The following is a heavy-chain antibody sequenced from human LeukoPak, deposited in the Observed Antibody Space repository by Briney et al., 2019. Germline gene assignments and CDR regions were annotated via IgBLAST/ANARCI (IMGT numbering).Heavy chain of an antibody. CDR2: ISYSGST. V-gene: IGHV4-59*01. D-gene: IGHD1-14*01. CDR1: GGSISTYY. CDR3: ATEGSGFNK. Sequence: SETLSLTCTVSGGSISTYYWIWIRQPPGKGLEWIGHISYSGSTNYNPSLKSRVTISVDTSKNQFSLKVTSVTAADTAVYYCATEGSGFNKWGQGTLVTVSS. J-gene: IGHJ4*02.